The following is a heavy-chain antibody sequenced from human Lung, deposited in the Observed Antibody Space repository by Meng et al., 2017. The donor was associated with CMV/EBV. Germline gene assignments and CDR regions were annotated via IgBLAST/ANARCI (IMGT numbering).Heavy chain of an antibody. CDR3: ARGGRGQQLVPGFDP. CDR2: IYPGDSDT. J-gene: IGHJ5*02. Sequence: YGYSLTSYWIGWVHQMPGKGLEWMGIIYPGDSDTRYSPSIQGQVTISADKSISTAYLQWSSLKASDTAMYYCARGGRGQQLVPGFDPWGQGTLVTVSS. V-gene: IGHV5-51*07. CDR1: GYSLTSYW. D-gene: IGHD6-13*01.